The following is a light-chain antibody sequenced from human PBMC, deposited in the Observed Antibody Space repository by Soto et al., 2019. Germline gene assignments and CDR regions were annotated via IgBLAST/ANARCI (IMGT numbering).Light chain of an antibody. Sequence: DIQMTQSPSTLSASVGDRVTITCRASETINGWLAWYQQKPGKAPNLLINKASTLESGVPSRFSGSASGTEFTLTISSLQPDDXXTXXXXXXXXYSSTTFGQGTKLEIK. V-gene: IGKV1-5*03. J-gene: IGKJ2*01. CDR2: KAS. CDR1: ETINGW. CDR3: XXXXXYSSTT.